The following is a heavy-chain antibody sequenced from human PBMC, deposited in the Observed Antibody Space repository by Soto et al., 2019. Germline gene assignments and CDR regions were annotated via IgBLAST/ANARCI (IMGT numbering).Heavy chain of an antibody. J-gene: IGHJ4*02. CDR3: AKGYSTGWSAGYFYY. Sequence: GGSLRLACAASGFTFSTYAMGWVRQAPGKGLEWVSSISGTLSTYYADSVKGQFTISRDNSKNTLYLQINILRPDDTAVYFCAKGYSTGWSAGYFYYWGQGA. D-gene: IGHD6-19*01. CDR2: ISGTLST. CDR1: GFTFSTYA. V-gene: IGHV3-23*01.